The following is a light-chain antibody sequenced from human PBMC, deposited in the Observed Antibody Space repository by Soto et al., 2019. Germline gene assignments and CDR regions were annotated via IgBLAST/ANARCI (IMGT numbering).Light chain of an antibody. J-gene: IGKJ2*01. V-gene: IGKV3-20*01. CDR3: QQYGSSPYT. Sequence: DIVLTQSPGTLSLSPGERATLSCRASQSVSSSYLAWYQQKPGQAHRLLIDGASSRTTGIPYRFSGSGSGTDFTLTISILEHEDFAVYYCQQYGSSPYTFGQGTKLEIK. CDR1: QSVSSSY. CDR2: GAS.